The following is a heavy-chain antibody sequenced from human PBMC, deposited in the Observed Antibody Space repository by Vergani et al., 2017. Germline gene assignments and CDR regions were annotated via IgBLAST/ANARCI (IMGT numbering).Heavy chain of an antibody. Sequence: QVQLQESGPGLVKPSETLSLTCAVSGFSIDNGYYWAWIRQPPGKGLEWIGSISRTDRTHFNPSLKSRVTISVDTSNNHFSLRLNSLTAADTAVYYCARRSGIVYDIFSGTQYFFDFWGQGTLVTVSS. V-gene: IGHV4-38-2*01. CDR2: ISRTDRT. CDR3: ARRSGIVYDIFSGTQYFFDF. J-gene: IGHJ4*02. D-gene: IGHD3-9*01. CDR1: GFSIDNGYY.